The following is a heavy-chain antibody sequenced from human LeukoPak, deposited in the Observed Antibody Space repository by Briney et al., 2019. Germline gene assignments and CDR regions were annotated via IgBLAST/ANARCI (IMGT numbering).Heavy chain of an antibody. CDR1: GGSISGYY. Sequence: SETLSLTCTVSGGSISGYYWSWIRQPPGKGLEWIGEINHSGSTNYNPSLKSRVTISVDTSKNQFSLKLSSVTAADTAVYYCAREDIVVVVAAVHTHDAFDIWGQGTMVTVSS. CDR3: AREDIVVVVAAVHTHDAFDI. CDR2: INHSGST. D-gene: IGHD2-15*01. V-gene: IGHV4-34*01. J-gene: IGHJ3*02.